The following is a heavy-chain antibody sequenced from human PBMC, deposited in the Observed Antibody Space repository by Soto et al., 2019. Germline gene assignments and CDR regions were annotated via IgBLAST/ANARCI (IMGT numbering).Heavy chain of an antibody. J-gene: IGHJ5*02. V-gene: IGHV4-34*01. Sequence: SETLSLTCAVYGGSFSGYYWSWIRQPPGKGLEWIGEINHSGSTNYNPSLKSRVTISVDTSKNQFSLKLSSVTAADTAVYYCARGRGNWNYTLRNWFDPWGQGTLVTVS. D-gene: IGHD1-7*01. CDR1: GGSFSGYY. CDR3: ARGRGNWNYTLRNWFDP. CDR2: INHSGST.